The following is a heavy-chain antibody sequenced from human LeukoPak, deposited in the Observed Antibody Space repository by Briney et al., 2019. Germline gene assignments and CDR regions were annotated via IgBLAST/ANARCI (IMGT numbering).Heavy chain of an antibody. Sequence: GGSLRLSCAASGFTLSGYYMSWLRQAPGKGLEWVSAISGSGGSTYYADSVRGRFTISRDNSMNTLYLQMNSLRAEDTAVYYCAKDGVGATTRSEYFQHWGQGTLVTVSS. J-gene: IGHJ1*01. CDR1: GFTLSGYY. CDR2: ISGSGGST. CDR3: AKDGVGATTRSEYFQH. V-gene: IGHV3-23*01. D-gene: IGHD1-26*01.